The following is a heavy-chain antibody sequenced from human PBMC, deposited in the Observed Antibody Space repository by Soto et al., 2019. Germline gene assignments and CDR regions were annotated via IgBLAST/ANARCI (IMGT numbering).Heavy chain of an antibody. D-gene: IGHD3-10*01. J-gene: IGHJ3*02. Sequence: EVQLLESGGGLVQPGGSLRLSCAASGFTISNYAMSWARQAPGKGLEWVSSISGSGGTYYADSVKGRSTISRDSSKNTLYLPMNSLRAEDTAVYYCAKDQYVSEVYHWFADIWGPGTMLTVSS. CDR2: ISGSGGT. V-gene: IGHV3-23*01. CDR1: GFTISNYA. CDR3: AKDQYVSEVYHWFADI.